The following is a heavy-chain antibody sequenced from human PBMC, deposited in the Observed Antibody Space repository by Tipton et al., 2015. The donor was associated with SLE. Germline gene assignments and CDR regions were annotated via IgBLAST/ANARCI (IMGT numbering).Heavy chain of an antibody. CDR3: ARGDIASVTTGGYFDY. CDR1: GASISSGGYA. J-gene: IGHJ4*02. D-gene: IGHD4-17*01. V-gene: IGHV4-30-2*01. CDR2: IYHTESS. Sequence: GASISSGGYAWSWIRQPPGKGLEWIGDIYHTESSYYNPSLKSRVVISIDRSNNEFSLRLSSVTAADTAVYYCARGDIASVTTGGYFDYWGQGALVTVSS.